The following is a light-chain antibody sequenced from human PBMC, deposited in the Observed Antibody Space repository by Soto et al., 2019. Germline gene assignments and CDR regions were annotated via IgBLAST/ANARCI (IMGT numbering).Light chain of an antibody. J-gene: IGLJ2*01. V-gene: IGLV3-1*01. CDR2: QDS. Sequence: SYELTQPPSVSVSPGQTASITCSGDKLGDKYACWYQQKPGQSPVLVIYQDSKRPSGSPGRFSGSNSGNTATLTISGTEAKDEAYYYCQGCNSSTAVVFGGGTKLTVL. CDR1: KLGDKY. CDR3: QGCNSSTAVV.